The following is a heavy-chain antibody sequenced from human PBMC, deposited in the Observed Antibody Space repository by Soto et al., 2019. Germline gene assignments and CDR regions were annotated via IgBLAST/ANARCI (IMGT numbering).Heavy chain of an antibody. V-gene: IGHV3-9*01. CDR3: ARDHVVSRNWFDP. Sequence: PGGSLRLSCAASGFNFDDYAMHWVRQIPGKGLEWVSGISWESGSIGYADSVKGRFTISRDNAKNTLYLQMSSLRAEDTAVYYWARDHVVSRNWFDPWGQGTLVTVAS. CDR2: ISWESGSI. CDR1: GFNFDDYA. D-gene: IGHD2-21*01. J-gene: IGHJ5*02.